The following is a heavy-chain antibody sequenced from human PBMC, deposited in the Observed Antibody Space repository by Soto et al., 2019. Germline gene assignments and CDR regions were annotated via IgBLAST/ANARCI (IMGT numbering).Heavy chain of an antibody. Sequence: GGSLRLSCAASGFTFSSYAMHWVRQAPGKGLEWVAVISYDGSNKYYADSVKGRFTISRDNSKNTLYLQMNSLRAEDTAVYYCARALYSSRWYLLGYWGQGTLVTVSS. CDR2: ISYDGSNK. J-gene: IGHJ4*02. CDR1: GFTFSSYA. D-gene: IGHD6-19*01. V-gene: IGHV3-30-3*01. CDR3: ARALYSSRWYLLGY.